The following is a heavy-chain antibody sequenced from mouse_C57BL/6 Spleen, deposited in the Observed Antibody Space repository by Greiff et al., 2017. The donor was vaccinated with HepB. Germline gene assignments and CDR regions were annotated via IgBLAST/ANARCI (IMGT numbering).Heavy chain of an antibody. CDR1: GYTFTSYW. D-gene: IGHD4-1*01. CDR3: TSSWVNWYFDV. V-gene: IGHV1-5*01. J-gene: IGHJ1*03. Sequence: VQLQQSGTVLARPGASVKMSCKTSGYTFTSYWMHWVKQRPGQGLEWIGAIYPGNSDTSYNQKFKGKAKLTAVTSASTAYVELSSLTNEDSAVYYCTSSWVNWYFDVWGTGTTVTVSS. CDR2: IYPGNSDT.